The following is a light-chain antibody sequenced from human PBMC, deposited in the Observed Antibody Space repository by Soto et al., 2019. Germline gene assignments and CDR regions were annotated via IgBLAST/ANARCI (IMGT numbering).Light chain of an antibody. CDR3: QQYNNWPPWT. J-gene: IGKJ1*01. V-gene: IGKV3-15*01. CDR2: SAS. CDR1: QSIGSH. Sequence: EIVMTQSPVTLSVSPGERATLSCRASQSIGSHLAWYQQKPGQGPRLLIYSASTRATGIPARFNGSGSGTEFTLTISSLQSEDFAVYYCQQYNNWPPWTFGQGTKVEIK.